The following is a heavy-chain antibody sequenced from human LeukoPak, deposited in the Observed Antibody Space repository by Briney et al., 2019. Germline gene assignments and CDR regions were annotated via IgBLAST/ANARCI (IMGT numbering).Heavy chain of an antibody. CDR1: GFVFSTYE. D-gene: IGHD2-21*02. Sequence: PGGSLRLSCAVSGFVFSTYEMNWVRQAPGKGLEWISYINSDGNSIYYADSVKGRFITSRDNAKSSLFLQMNSLRVEDTAVYYCARETANCGGDCIEYCGQGTLVTVSS. J-gene: IGHJ4*02. V-gene: IGHV3-48*03. CDR3: ARETANCGGDCIEY. CDR2: INSDGNSI.